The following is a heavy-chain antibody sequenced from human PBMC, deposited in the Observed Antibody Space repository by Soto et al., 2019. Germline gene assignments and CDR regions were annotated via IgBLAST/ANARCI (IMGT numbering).Heavy chain of an antibody. D-gene: IGHD3-22*01. CDR2: IYYSGST. CDR3: ATLSGGYYYDSSGYMIFDY. CDR1: GGPISSGGYY. J-gene: IGHJ4*02. V-gene: IGHV4-31*03. Sequence: SETLSLTCTVSGGPISSGGYYWSWIRQHPGKGLEWIGYIYYSGSTYYNPSLKSRVTISVDTSKNQFSLKLSSVTAADTAVYCCATLSGGYYYDSSGYMIFDYWGQGTLVTVSS.